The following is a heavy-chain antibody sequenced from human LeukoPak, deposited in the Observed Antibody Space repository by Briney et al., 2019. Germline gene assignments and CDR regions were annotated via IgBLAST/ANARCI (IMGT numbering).Heavy chain of an antibody. D-gene: IGHD2-2*01. V-gene: IGHV3-72*01. Sequence: GGSLRLSCAASGFTFSDHYMDWGRQAPGKGLEWVGRTRNKANSYTTEYAASVKGRFTISRDDSKNSLYLQMNSPKTEDTAVYYCARDYADAFDIWGQGTMVTVSS. J-gene: IGHJ3*02. CDR3: ARDYADAFDI. CDR2: TRNKANSYTT. CDR1: GFTFSDHY.